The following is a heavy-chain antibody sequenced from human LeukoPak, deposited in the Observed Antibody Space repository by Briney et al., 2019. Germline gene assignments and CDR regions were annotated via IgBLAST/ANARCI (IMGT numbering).Heavy chain of an antibody. CDR1: GGTFSSYA. CDR2: INPNSGGT. V-gene: IGHV1-2*02. CDR3: ARGTTMIVVVIEGIDY. J-gene: IGHJ4*02. D-gene: IGHD3-22*01. Sequence: ASVKVSCKASGGTFSSYAISWVRQAPGQGLEWMGWINPNSGGTNYAQKFQGRVTMTRDTSISTAYMELSRLRSDDTAVYYCARGTTMIVVVIEGIDYWGQGTLVTVSS.